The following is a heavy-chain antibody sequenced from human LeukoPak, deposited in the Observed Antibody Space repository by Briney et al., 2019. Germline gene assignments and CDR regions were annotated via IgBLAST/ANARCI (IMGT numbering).Heavy chain of an antibody. D-gene: IGHD2-8*01. Sequence: GGSLRLSCAASGFTFGNAWMNWVRQAPGKGLEWVSSISSSSSYIYYADSVKGRLTISRDNAKNSLYLQMNSLRAEDTAVYYCASNARGVAFDIWGQGTMVTVSS. CDR2: ISSSSSYI. CDR1: GFTFGNAW. V-gene: IGHV3-21*01. CDR3: ASNARGVAFDI. J-gene: IGHJ3*02.